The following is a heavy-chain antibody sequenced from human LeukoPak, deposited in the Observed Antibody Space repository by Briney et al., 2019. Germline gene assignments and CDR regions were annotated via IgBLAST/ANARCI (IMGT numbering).Heavy chain of an antibody. J-gene: IGHJ5*02. Sequence: ASVKVSCKASGGTFSSYAISWVRQAPGQGLEWMGWISAYNGNTNYAQKLQGRVTMTTDTSTSTAYMELRSLRSDDTAVYYCARDWCSSTSCYQNWFDPWGQGTLVTVSS. V-gene: IGHV1-18*01. CDR3: ARDWCSSTSCYQNWFDP. CDR2: ISAYNGNT. CDR1: GGTFSSYA. D-gene: IGHD2-2*01.